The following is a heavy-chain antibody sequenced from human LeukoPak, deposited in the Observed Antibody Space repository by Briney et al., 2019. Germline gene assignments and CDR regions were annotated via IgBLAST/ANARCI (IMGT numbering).Heavy chain of an antibody. D-gene: IGHD3-22*01. V-gene: IGHV3-66*03. CDR1: GLTDSNYY. J-gene: IGHJ5*02. Sequence: GGSLTLFCTASGLTDSNYYKRWLRRARGKGLEWVSSIYSRGSTSYVDSVKGRFTISRDNSKNTLFLQMNSLRVEDTAVYYCARDYYGPWGQGTLVTVSS. CDR2: IYSRGST. CDR3: ARDYYGP.